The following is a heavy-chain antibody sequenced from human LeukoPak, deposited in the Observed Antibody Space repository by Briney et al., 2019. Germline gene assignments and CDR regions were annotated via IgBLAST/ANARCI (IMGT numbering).Heavy chain of an antibody. CDR3: ARDLSHYGSGSSY. CDR2: ISTYNGNT. Sequence: ASVKVSCKASGYTFTSYGITLVRQAPGQGLEWMGWISTYNGNTNYAQKLQGRVTMTTDTSTSTAYMELRSLRSDDTAVYYCARDLSHYGSGSSYWGQGTLVTVSS. CDR1: GYTFTSYG. J-gene: IGHJ4*02. D-gene: IGHD3-10*01. V-gene: IGHV1-18*01.